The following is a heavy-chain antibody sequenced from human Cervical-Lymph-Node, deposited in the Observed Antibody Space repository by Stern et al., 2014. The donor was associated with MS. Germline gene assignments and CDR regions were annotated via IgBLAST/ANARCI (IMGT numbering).Heavy chain of an antibody. V-gene: IGHV2-5*02. D-gene: IGHD2-8*01. CDR2: IFWADDQ. Sequence: QVTLRESGPTLVKPTQTLTLTCTFSGFSLSTSGVAVGWIRQPPGKALEWLALIFWADDQRYSPSLKRRLTITKDPYNKLCVLTMTNMDPVDTATYYCAHRRMKSESWFDPWGQGTLVTVSS. CDR3: AHRRMKSESWFDP. J-gene: IGHJ5*02. CDR1: GFSLSTSGVA.